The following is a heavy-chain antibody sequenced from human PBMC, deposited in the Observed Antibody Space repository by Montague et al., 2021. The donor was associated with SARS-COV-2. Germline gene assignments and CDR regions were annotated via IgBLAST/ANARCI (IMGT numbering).Heavy chain of an antibody. CDR2: ISSTGGST. CDR1: GFTFSSYA. CDR3: AKGFTYYFASGGDPNYFDP. D-gene: IGHD3-10*01. Sequence: SLRLSCAASGFTFSSYAMIWVRQAPGKGLEWVSTISSTGGSTYYADSVKGRFIISRDNSRNTVYMQMNNPRAEDTAVYYCAKGFTYYFASGGDPNYFDPWGQGTLVCGSS. V-gene: IGHV3-23*01. J-gene: IGHJ5*02.